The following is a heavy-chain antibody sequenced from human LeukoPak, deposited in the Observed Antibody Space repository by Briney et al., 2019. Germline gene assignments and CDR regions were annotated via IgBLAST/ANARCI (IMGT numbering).Heavy chain of an antibody. J-gene: IGHJ4*02. V-gene: IGHV1-18*01. D-gene: IGHD1-1*01. CDR3: ARESNWAYYFDY. CDR1: GYTFSSYG. CDR2: SSTYNTDT. Sequence: GASVNVSFKSSGYTFSSYGISRVRQAPQQGLEWMGWSSTYNTDTKYAQKVQGRVTMTTDTSTNTAYMELRDLRSDDTAVYYCARESNWAYYFDYWGQGTLV.